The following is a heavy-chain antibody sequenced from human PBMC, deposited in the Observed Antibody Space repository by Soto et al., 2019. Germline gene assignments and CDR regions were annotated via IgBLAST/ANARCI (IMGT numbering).Heavy chain of an antibody. Sequence: PGGSLRLSCTASGFTFGDYAMSWFRQAPGKGLEWVGFIRSKAYGGTTEYAASVKGRFTISRDDSKSIAYLQMNSLKTEDTAVYYCTRGPKWELLESLHSWFDPWGQGTLVTVSS. J-gene: IGHJ5*02. CDR2: IRSKAYGGTT. D-gene: IGHD1-26*01. V-gene: IGHV3-49*03. CDR1: GFTFGDYA. CDR3: TRGPKWELLESLHSWFDP.